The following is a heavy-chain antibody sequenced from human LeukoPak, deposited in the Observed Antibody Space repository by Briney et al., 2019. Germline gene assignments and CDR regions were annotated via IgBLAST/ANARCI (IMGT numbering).Heavy chain of an antibody. CDR2: ISSSSSYT. CDR3: ARSPSNWARFDF. CDR1: GFTFSDYY. D-gene: IGHD7-27*01. V-gene: IGHV3-11*06. J-gene: IGHJ4*02. Sequence: GGSLRLSCAASGFTFSDYYMSWIRQAPGKGLEWVSYISSSSSYTNYADSVKGRFTISRDNAKNSLYLQMNSLRAEDTAVYYCARSPSNWARFDFWGQGSLVTVSS.